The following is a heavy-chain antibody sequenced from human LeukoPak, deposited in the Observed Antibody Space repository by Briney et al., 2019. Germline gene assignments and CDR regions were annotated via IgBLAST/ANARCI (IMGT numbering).Heavy chain of an antibody. Sequence: ASVKVSCKASGYTFTSYYMQCVRQAPGQGLEWMGIIIPSVGITGYAQKFQGRVTMTRDTSTSTVYMELSSLRSEDTAVYYCAREGVYGDYSVEPPIQDDYWGQGTLVTVSS. J-gene: IGHJ4*02. CDR2: IIPSVGIT. V-gene: IGHV1-46*01. CDR1: GYTFTSYY. D-gene: IGHD4-17*01. CDR3: AREGVYGDYSVEPPIQDDY.